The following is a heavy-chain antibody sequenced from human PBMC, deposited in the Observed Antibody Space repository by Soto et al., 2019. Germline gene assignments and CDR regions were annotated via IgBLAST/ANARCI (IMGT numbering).Heavy chain of an antibody. CDR3: ARLIGHYGRPHYFDY. Sequence: EVLLVESGGGLVQPGGFLRLSCAASGVTFSSYEMNWVRQVPGKGLDLVSYISSSGSTIHYEASVKGRFTIYRDNAKSSLELQMNSLRPEDTAVYYCARLIGHYGRPHYFDYWGEGTMVVFSS. V-gene: IGHV3-48*03. CDR1: GVTFSSYE. J-gene: IGHJ4*02. D-gene: IGHD3-16*01. CDR2: ISSSGSTI.